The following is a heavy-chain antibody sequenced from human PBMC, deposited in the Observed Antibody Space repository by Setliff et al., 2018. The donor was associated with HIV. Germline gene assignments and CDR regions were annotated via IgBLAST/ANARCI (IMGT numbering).Heavy chain of an antibody. Sequence: PSETLSLTCTVSGGSTSTSTYYWGWIRQHTGKGLEWIGRIYYSGSTYYNSSLQSRVTISVDTSKNQFSLKVNSVTAADTAVYYCARHPPNLDWLDPWGQGTLVTVSS. CDR3: ARHPPNLDWLDP. CDR2: IYYSGST. J-gene: IGHJ5*02. CDR1: GGSTSTSTYY. V-gene: IGHV4-39*01.